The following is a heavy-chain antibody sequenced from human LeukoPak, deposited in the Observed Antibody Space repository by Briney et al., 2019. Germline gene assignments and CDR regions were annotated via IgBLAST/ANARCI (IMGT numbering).Heavy chain of an antibody. CDR2: IYDSDST. Sequence: GGSLRLSCVASGFSVRTNYMNWVRQAPGKRPEWVAIIYDSDSTYYTDSVKGRFTISRDSSKNTVYLQMNSLRIEDTALYCCARSRAFDLWGQGTLVTVSS. V-gene: IGHV3-53*01. CDR3: ARSRAFDL. CDR1: GFSVRTNY. J-gene: IGHJ4*02.